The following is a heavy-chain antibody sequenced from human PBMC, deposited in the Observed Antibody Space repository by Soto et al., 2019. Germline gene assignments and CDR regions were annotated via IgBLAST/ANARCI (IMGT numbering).Heavy chain of an antibody. V-gene: IGHV3-23*01. CDR3: TKAPVVWGSSWYFDL. CDR1: GFKFSNSA. J-gene: IGHJ2*01. D-gene: IGHD7-27*01. Sequence: GEYLKISCAASGFKFSNSAMTWVRQAPGKGLECVSAISGSGGSTYYADSVKGRFTISRDNSENTLYLQMSILVAEDTAVYYCTKAPVVWGSSWYFDLWGRGTLVTVSS. CDR2: ISGSGGST.